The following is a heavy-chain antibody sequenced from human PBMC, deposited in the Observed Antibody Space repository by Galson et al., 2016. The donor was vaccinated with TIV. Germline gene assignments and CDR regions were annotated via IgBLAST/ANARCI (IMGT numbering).Heavy chain of an antibody. CDR3: ARAPGYSGYSYGYFDS. Sequence: QSGAEVKKPGESLKTSCRVSGYSFPNNWIAWVREMPGKGLELMGIMYVADSDVTYSPSFEGQVTISVDESVSTAYLQWSSLEASDSAIYYCARAPGYSGYSYGYFDSWGQGTRVTVSS. CDR1: GYSFPNNW. CDR2: MYVADSDV. V-gene: IGHV5-51*03. J-gene: IGHJ4*02. D-gene: IGHD5-12*01.